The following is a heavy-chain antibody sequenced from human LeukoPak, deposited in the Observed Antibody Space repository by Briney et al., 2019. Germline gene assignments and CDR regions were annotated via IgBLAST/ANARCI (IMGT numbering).Heavy chain of an antibody. V-gene: IGHV1-46*01. CDR2: INPSGGST. CDR1: GYTFTSYY. D-gene: IGHD4-11*01. Sequence: ASVKVSCKASGYTFTSYYMHWVRQAPGQGGEGMGIINPSGGSTSYAQRFQGRVTITRDMSTSTVYMELSSLRSEDTAVYYCASGTYSNYVIYWGQGTLVTVSS. J-gene: IGHJ4*02. CDR3: ASGTYSNYVIY.